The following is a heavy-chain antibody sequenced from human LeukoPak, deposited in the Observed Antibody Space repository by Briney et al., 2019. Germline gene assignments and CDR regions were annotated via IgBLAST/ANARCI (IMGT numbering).Heavy chain of an antibody. CDR2: ISSTSYHI. D-gene: IGHD6-6*01. CDR3: ATGLAAYQNGDADY. J-gene: IGHJ4*02. V-gene: IGHV3-21*01. CDR1: GFTFRTYS. Sequence: PGGSLRLSCAASGFTFRTYSMSWVRQPPGKGLEWVSSISSTSYHIYYADSVKGRFTISRDNAKNSLYLQINSLRAEDTAMYYCATGLAAYQNGDADYWGQGTLVTVSS.